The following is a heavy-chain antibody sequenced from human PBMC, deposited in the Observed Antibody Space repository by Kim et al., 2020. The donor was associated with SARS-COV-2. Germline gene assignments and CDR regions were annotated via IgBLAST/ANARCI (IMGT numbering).Heavy chain of an antibody. Sequence: GGSLRLSCAASGFTFSSYAMSWVRQAPGKGLEWVSAISGSGGSTYYADSVKGRFTISRDNSKNTLYLQMNSLGAEDTAVYYCAKSPLRVRAAMGWVAAFDIWGQGTMVTVSS. V-gene: IGHV3-23*01. CDR3: AKSPLRVRAAMGWVAAFDI. J-gene: IGHJ3*02. CDR1: GFTFSSYA. D-gene: IGHD3-10*01. CDR2: ISGSGGST.